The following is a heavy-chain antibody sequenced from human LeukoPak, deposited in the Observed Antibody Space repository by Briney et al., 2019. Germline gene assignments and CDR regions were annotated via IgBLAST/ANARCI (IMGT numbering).Heavy chain of an antibody. D-gene: IGHD2-2*01. CDR1: GFTFDDYA. V-gene: IGHV3-43*02. CDR3: ARDICSSTSCYVHYFDK. J-gene: IGHJ4*02. Sequence: PGGSLRLSCAASGFTFDDYALHWVRQAPGKGLEWVSVISGDGTSTYYADSVKGRFTISRDNSKNSLYVQMNSLGTEDTAFYYCARDICSSTSCYVHYFDKWGQGTLVTVSS. CDR2: ISGDGTST.